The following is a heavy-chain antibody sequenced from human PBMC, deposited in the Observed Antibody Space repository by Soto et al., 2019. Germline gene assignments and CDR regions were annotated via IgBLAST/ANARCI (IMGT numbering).Heavy chain of an antibody. CDR3: ARVSGYFDY. V-gene: IGHV4-38-2*01. J-gene: IGHJ4*02. CDR1: GYSISSGYY. CDR2: IYHSGST. Sequence: SETLSLTCAVSGYSISSGYYWGWIRQPPGKGLEWIGSIYHSGSTYYNPSPKSRVTISVDTSKNQFSLKLDSVTAADTAVYYCARVSGYFDYWGQGTLVTVSS.